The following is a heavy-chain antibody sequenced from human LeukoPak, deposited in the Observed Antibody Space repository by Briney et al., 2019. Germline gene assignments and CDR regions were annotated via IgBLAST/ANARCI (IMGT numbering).Heavy chain of an antibody. CDR1: GGSISSGSYY. D-gene: IGHD3-16*02. V-gene: IGHV4-61*02. Sequence: SETLSLTCTVSGGSISSGSYYWSWIRQPAGKGLERIGRIYTSGSTNYNPSLKSRVTISVDTSKNQFSLKLSSVTAADTAVYYCARVNDYVWGSYRAYYFDYWGQGTLVTVSS. J-gene: IGHJ4*02. CDR3: ARVNDYVWGSYRAYYFDY. CDR2: IYTSGST.